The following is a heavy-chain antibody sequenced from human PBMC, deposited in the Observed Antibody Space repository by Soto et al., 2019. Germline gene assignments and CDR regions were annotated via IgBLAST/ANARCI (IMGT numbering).Heavy chain of an antibody. Sequence: AGSLILSFAASGFTLSSYAMSWVRQAPGKGLEWVSAISGSGGSKYYADPVKGRFTISRDNSKNTLYLQMNSLRAEDTDVYYCAKSSVAGPDWGQGTLVTVSS. D-gene: IGHD6-19*01. CDR2: ISGSGGSK. CDR3: AKSSVAGPD. J-gene: IGHJ4*02. V-gene: IGHV3-23*01. CDR1: GFTLSSYA.